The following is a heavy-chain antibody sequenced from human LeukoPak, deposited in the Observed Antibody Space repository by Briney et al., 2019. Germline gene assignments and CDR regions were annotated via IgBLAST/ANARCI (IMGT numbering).Heavy chain of an antibody. Sequence: GGSLRLSCAASGFTFSSYAMSWVRQAPGKGLEWVSAISGSDGRIYYADSVKGRFTTSRDNSKNTVYLQLNSLRAEDTAVYYCARDCSSTSCYSANYYYYGMDVWGQGTTVTVSS. CDR2: ISGSDGRI. D-gene: IGHD2-2*01. V-gene: IGHV3-23*01. CDR3: ARDCSSTSCYSANYYYYGMDV. CDR1: GFTFSSYA. J-gene: IGHJ6*02.